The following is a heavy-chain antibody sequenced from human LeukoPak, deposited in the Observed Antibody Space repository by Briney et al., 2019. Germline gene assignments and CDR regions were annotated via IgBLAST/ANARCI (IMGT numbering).Heavy chain of an antibody. D-gene: IGHD3-22*01. V-gene: IGHV1-24*01. Sequence: GASVKVSCKVSGYTLTELSMHWVRQAPGKGLEWMGGFDPEDGETIYAQKSQGRVTMTEDTSTDTAYMELSSLRSEDTAVYYCATTSDMLSSGSDAFDIWGQGTMVTVSS. CDR3: ATTSDMLSSGSDAFDI. CDR2: FDPEDGET. CDR1: GYTLTELS. J-gene: IGHJ3*02.